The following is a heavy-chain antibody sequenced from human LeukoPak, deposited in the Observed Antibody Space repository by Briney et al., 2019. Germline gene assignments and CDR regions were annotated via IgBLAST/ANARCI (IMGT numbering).Heavy chain of an antibody. CDR1: GGTFSSYA. J-gene: IGHJ3*02. Sequence: ASVKVSCKASGGTFSSYAISWVRQAPGQGLEWMGGIIPIFGTANYAQKFQGRVTITADKSTSTAYMELSSLRSEDTAVYYCARDYDYSSSWYGAFDIWGQGTMVTVSS. CDR2: IIPIFGTA. D-gene: IGHD6-13*01. CDR3: ARDYDYSSSWYGAFDI. V-gene: IGHV1-69*06.